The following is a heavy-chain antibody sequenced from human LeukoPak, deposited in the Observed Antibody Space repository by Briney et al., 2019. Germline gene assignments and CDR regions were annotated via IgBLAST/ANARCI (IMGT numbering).Heavy chain of an antibody. V-gene: IGHV3-30*18. Sequence: PGGSLRLSCAASGFTFSSYGMHWVRQAPGKGLEWVAVISYDGSNKYYADSVKGRFTISRDSSKNTLYLQMNSLRAEDTAVYYCANSAGGCSGGSCYEGDYWGQGTLVTVSS. CDR2: ISYDGSNK. CDR1: GFTFSSYG. J-gene: IGHJ4*02. D-gene: IGHD2-15*01. CDR3: ANSAGGCSGGSCYEGDY.